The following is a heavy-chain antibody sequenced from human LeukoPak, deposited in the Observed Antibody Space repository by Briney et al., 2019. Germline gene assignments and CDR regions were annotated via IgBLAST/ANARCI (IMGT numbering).Heavy chain of an antibody. V-gene: IGHV3-30-3*01. J-gene: IGHJ3*02. CDR3: AKSDDYGDYVSAFDI. Sequence: GRSVRLSCAASGFTFSSYAMHWVRQAPGKGLEWVAVISYDGSNKYYADSVKGRFTISRDNSKNTLYLQMNSLRAEDTAVYYCAKSDDYGDYVSAFDIWGQGTMVTVSS. CDR1: GFTFSSYA. D-gene: IGHD4-17*01. CDR2: ISYDGSNK.